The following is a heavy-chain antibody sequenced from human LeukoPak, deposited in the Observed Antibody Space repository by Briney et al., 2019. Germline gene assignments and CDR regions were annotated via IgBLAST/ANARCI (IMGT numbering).Heavy chain of an antibody. V-gene: IGHV4-38-2*02. CDR3: AKDSSTWGNLAGHFDS. CDR1: GYSISGGYY. J-gene: IGHJ4*02. CDR2: FYASGTT. D-gene: IGHD6-13*01. Sequence: KPSETLSLTCTVSGYSISGGYYWGWIRQPPGKGLEWIGRFYASGTTNTSPSLKSRVTMSVDTSKNQFSLKLSSVTAADTAVYYCAKDSSTWGNLAGHFDSWGQGTLVTVSS.